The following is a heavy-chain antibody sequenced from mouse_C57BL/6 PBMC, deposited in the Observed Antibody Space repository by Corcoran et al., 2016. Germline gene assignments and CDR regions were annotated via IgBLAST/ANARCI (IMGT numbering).Heavy chain of an antibody. Sequence: EVQLQQSGPELVKPGASVKISCKASGYTFTDYYMNWVKQSHGKSLEWIGDINPNNGGTSYNQKFKGKATLTVDKSSSTAYMELRSLTSEDSAVYYCAREDLRFLDYWGQGTTLTVSS. CDR2: INPNNGGT. V-gene: IGHV1-26*01. CDR3: AREDLRFLDY. J-gene: IGHJ2*01. CDR1: GYTFTDYY. D-gene: IGHD1-1*01.